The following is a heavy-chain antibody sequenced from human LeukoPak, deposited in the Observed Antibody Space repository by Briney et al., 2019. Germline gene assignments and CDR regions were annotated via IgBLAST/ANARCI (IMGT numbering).Heavy chain of an antibody. D-gene: IGHD4-11*01. CDR1: GYTFTSYG. Sequence: ASVKVSCKASGYTFTSYGISWVRQAPGQGLEWMGWISAYNGNTNYAQKLQGRVTMTTDTSTSTAYMELRSLRSDDTAVYYCARDGGHDYSKEPLTDDYYYYMDVWGKGTTVTVSS. V-gene: IGHV1-18*01. CDR2: ISAYNGNT. J-gene: IGHJ6*03. CDR3: ARDGGHDYSKEPLTDDYYYYMDV.